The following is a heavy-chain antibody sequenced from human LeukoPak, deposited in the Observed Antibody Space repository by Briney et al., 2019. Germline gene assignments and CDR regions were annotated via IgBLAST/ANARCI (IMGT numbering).Heavy chain of an antibody. J-gene: IGHJ3*02. V-gene: IGHV1-8*03. CDR2: MNPNSGNT. D-gene: IGHD1-26*01. CDR1: GYTFTSYD. CDR3: ARDHQYSGSPWVI. Sequence: ASVKVSCKASGYTFTSYDINWVRQATGQGLEWMRWMNPNSGNTGYAQKFQGRVTITRNTPISTAYMELSRLRSDDTAVYYCARDHQYSGSPWVIWGQGTMVTVSS.